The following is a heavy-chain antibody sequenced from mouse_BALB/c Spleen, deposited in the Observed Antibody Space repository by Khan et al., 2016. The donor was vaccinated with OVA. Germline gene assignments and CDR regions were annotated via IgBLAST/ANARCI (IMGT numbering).Heavy chain of an antibody. V-gene: IGHV5-6*01. CDR3: VRLAYYYDSEGFAY. J-gene: IGHJ3*01. D-gene: IGHD1-1*01. CDR2: VTTGGSYT. Sequence: EVQLVESGGDLVKPGGSLKLSCAASGFTFSTYGMSWVRQTPDKRLEWVATVTTGGSYTYYPDSVKGRFTISRDNAKNTLYLQMSSLKSEDTAIFYCVRLAYYYDSEGFAYWGQGTLVTVSA. CDR1: GFTFSTYG.